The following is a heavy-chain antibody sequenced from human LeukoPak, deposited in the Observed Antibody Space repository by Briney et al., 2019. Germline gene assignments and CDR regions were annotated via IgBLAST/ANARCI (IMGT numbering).Heavy chain of an antibody. V-gene: IGHV4-39*01. CDR2: IYYSGST. J-gene: IGHJ6*03. CDR3: AKTQTRVV. Sequence: SETLSLTCTVSGGSISSSSYYWGWIRQPPGKGLEWIGSIYYSGSTFYNPSLKSRVTISVDTSKNQFSLKLSSVTATGTAVYYCAKTQTRVVWGKGTAVTVSS. D-gene: IGHD3-10*01. CDR1: GGSISSSSYY.